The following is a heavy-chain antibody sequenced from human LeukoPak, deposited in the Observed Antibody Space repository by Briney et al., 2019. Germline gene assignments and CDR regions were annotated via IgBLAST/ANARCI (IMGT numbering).Heavy chain of an antibody. D-gene: IGHD1-1*01. CDR2: ISGSGGST. Sequence: PGASLRLSCAASGFTFSSYAMSWVRQAPGKGLEWVSAISGSGGSTYYADSVKGRFTISRDNSKNTLYLQMNSLRAEDTAVYYCAKDASGARYYYYYGMDVWGQGTTVTVSS. J-gene: IGHJ6*02. V-gene: IGHV3-23*01. CDR1: GFTFSSYA. CDR3: AKDASGARYYYYYGMDV.